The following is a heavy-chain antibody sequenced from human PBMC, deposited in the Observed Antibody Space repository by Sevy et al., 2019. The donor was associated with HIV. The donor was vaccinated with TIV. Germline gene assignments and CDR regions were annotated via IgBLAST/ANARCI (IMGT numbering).Heavy chain of an antibody. CDR3: ARDGISCSSTSCFEPLFYYYYGMDV. D-gene: IGHD2-2*01. J-gene: IGHJ6*02. CDR1: GYTFTSYG. Sequence: ASVKVSCKASGYTFTSYGISWVRQAPGQGLEWMGWISAYNGNTNYAQKLQGRVTMTTDTSTSTAYMELRSLRSDDTAVYYCARDGISCSSTSCFEPLFYYYYGMDVWGQGTTVTVSS. V-gene: IGHV1-18*01. CDR2: ISAYNGNT.